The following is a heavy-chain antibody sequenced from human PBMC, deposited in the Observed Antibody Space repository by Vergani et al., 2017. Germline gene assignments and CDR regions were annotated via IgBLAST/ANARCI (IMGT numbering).Heavy chain of an antibody. Sequence: QVQLVQSGAEVKKPGASVKVSCKASGYTFTSYYMHWVRQAPGQGLEWMGIINPSGGSTSYAQKFQGRVTMTRDTSTSTVYMELSSLRSEDTAVYYCARGYDTGGLYYYYGMDVWGQGTTVTVSS. CDR3: ARGYDTGGLYYYYGMDV. CDR1: GYTFTSYY. D-gene: IGHD3-9*01. CDR2: INPSGGST. J-gene: IGHJ6*02. V-gene: IGHV1-46*01.